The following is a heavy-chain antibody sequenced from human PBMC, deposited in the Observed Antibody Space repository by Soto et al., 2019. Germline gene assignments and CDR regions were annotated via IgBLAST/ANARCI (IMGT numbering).Heavy chain of an antibody. V-gene: IGHV1-8*01. CDR2: MNPYSGDT. CDR1: GYTFTSDD. D-gene: IGHD6-13*01. CDR3: ARGVAAAGTDWFDH. Sequence: QVQLVQSGAEVKKPGASVKVSCKASGYTFTSDDINWVRQATGQGLEWMGWMNPYSGDTGYAQKCQGRVTMPRDTSISTAYMELSSLSSEDTAVYYCARGVAAAGTDWFDHWGQGTLVTVSS. J-gene: IGHJ5*02.